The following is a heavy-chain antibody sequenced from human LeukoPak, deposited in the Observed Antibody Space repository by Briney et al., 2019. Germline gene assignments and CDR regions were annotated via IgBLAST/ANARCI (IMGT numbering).Heavy chain of an antibody. CDR3: ARVYGSGSYLSATKYNWFDP. Sequence: ASVKVSCKASGFTFSNSAVQWVRQARGQRLELIGWIVVGSGKTTYAQKFQGRVTITTDESTSTAYMELSSLRSEDTAVYYCARVYGSGSYLSATKYNWFDPWDQGTLVTVSS. J-gene: IGHJ5*02. V-gene: IGHV1-58*01. D-gene: IGHD3-10*01. CDR1: GFTFSNSA. CDR2: IVVGSGKT.